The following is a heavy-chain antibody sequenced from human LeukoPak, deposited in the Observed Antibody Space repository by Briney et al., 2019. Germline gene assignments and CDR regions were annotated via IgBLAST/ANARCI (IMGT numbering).Heavy chain of an antibody. D-gene: IGHD4-23*01. Sequence: GGSLRLSCAASGFTFSSYAMSWVRQAPRKGLEWVSTISGSGGSTYYADSVKGRFTISRDNSKNTLYLQMNSLRVEDTAAYYCAKVRVETSSDFDYWGQGTLVTVSS. CDR3: AKVRVETSSDFDY. J-gene: IGHJ4*02. CDR2: ISGSGGST. V-gene: IGHV3-23*01. CDR1: GFTFSSYA.